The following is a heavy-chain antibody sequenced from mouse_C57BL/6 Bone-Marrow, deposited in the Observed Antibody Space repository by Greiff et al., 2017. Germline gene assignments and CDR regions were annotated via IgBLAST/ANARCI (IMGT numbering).Heavy chain of an antibody. Sequence: QVQLQQPGAELVRPGTSVKLSCKASGYTFTSYWMHWVKQRPGQGLEWIGVIDPSDSYTNYNQKFKGKATLTVDTSSSTAYMQLSSLTSEDSAVYYCALEGFRDYWGQGTSVTVSS. CDR3: ALEGFRDY. CDR2: IDPSDSYT. J-gene: IGHJ4*01. V-gene: IGHV1-59*01. CDR1: GYTFTSYW.